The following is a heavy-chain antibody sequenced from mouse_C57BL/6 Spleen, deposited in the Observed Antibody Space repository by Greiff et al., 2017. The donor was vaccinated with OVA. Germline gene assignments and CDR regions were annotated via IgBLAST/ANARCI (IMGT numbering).Heavy chain of an antibody. V-gene: IGHV3-6*01. J-gene: IGHJ3*01. Sequence: ESGPGLVKPSQSLSLTCSVTGYSITSGYYWNWIRQFPGNKLEWMGYISYDGSNNYNPSLKNRISITRDTSKNQFFLKLNSVTTEDTATYYCARDGPWFAYWGQGTLVTVSA. CDR3: ARDGPWFAY. CDR1: GYSITSGYY. CDR2: ISYDGSN.